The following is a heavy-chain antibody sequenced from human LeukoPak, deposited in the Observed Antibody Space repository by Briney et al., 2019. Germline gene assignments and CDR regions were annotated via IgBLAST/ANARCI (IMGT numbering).Heavy chain of an antibody. CDR3: ARSPITFGGVKTPDY. CDR1: GYTFTSYD. J-gene: IGHJ4*02. CDR2: MNPNSGNT. V-gene: IGHV1-8*01. Sequence: GASVKVSCKASGYTFTSYDINWVRQATGQGLEWMGWMNPNSGNTGYAQKFQGSVTMTRNTSISTAYMELSSLRSEDTAVYYCARSPITFGGVKTPDYWGQGTLVTVSS. D-gene: IGHD3-16*01.